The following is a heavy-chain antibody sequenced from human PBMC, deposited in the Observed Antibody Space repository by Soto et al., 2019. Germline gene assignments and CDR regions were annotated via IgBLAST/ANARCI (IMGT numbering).Heavy chain of an antibody. CDR2: IKSNTDGGST. V-gene: IGHV3-15*07. D-gene: IGHD6-6*01. CDR3: TTLTWILVHRDY. J-gene: IGHJ4*02. CDR1: GFTFTNAW. Sequence: EVQLVESGGGLVKPGGSLRLSCVASGFTFTNAWMNWVRQAPGKGLEWVGRIKSNTDGGSTDYAAPVKGRFTISRDDSKNTLYLQMNSLRAEDTAVYYCTTLTWILVHRDYWGQGTLVTVSS.